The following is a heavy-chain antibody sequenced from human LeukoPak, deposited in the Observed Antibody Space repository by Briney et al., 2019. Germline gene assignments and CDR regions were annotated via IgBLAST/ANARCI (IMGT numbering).Heavy chain of an antibody. Sequence: PGGSLRLSCAASGFTFSSYAMHWVRQAPGKGLEWAAVISSDGNTQYYADSVEGRFTISRDNSNNTLYLQMNSLRADDTAIYYCARRRIVGSIDDAFGIWGQGTMVTLSS. J-gene: IGHJ3*02. CDR2: ISSDGNTQ. CDR1: GFTFSSYA. D-gene: IGHD1-26*01. V-gene: IGHV3-30-3*01. CDR3: ARRRIVGSIDDAFGI.